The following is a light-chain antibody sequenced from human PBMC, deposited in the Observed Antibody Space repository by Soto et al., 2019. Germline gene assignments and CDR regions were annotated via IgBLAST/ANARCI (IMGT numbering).Light chain of an antibody. V-gene: IGLV2-8*01. CDR1: SSDIGRYEF. J-gene: IGLJ3*02. CDR2: ANS. CDR3: QSYDSSLSAWV. Sequence: QSALTQPPSASGSLGQSVTISCTGTSSDIGRYEFVSWYQHHPGKAPKLIIYANSNRPSGVPDRFSGSKSGTSASLAITGLQAEDEADYHCQSYDSSLSAWVFGGGTKLTVL.